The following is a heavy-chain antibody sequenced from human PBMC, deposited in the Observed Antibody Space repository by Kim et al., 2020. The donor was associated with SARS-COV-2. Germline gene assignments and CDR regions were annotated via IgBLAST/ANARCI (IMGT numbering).Heavy chain of an antibody. Sequence: GGSLRLSCAASGFTFSNAWMSWVRQAPGKGLEWVGRIKSKTDGGTTDYAAPVKGRFTISRDDSKNTLYLQMNSLKTEDTAVYYCTTDPPWGSYRYTKDYWGQGTLVTVSS. CDR1: GFTFSNAW. CDR3: TTDPPWGSYRYTKDY. V-gene: IGHV3-15*01. CDR2: IKSKTDGGTT. D-gene: IGHD3-16*02. J-gene: IGHJ4*02.